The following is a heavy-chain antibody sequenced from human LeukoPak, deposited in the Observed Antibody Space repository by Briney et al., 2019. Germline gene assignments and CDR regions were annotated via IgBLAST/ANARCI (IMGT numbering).Heavy chain of an antibody. D-gene: IGHD3-3*01. CDR3: ARDYDLTAMARFDY. J-gene: IGHJ4*02. V-gene: IGHV3-20*04. CDR2: INWNGGST. CDR1: GFTFDDYA. Sequence: PGGSLRLSCAASGFTFDDYAMSWVRQAPGKGLEWVSGINWNGGSTGYADSVKGRFTISRDNAKNSLYLQMNSLRAEDTALYYCARDYDLTAMARFDYWGQGTLVTVSS.